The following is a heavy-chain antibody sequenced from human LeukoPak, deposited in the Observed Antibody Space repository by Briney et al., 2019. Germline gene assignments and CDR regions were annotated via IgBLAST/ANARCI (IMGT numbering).Heavy chain of an antibody. CDR2: INPNSGGT. J-gene: IGHJ4*02. D-gene: IGHD3-22*01. CDR3: ARGVHPNYYDSSGYYLLDY. Sequence: ASVKVSCKASGYTFTGYYMHWVRQAPGQGLEWMGWINPNSGGTNYAQKFQGRVTMTTDTSTSTVYMELSSLRSEDTAVYYCARGVHPNYYDSSGYYLLDYWGQGTLVTVSS. CDR1: GYTFTGYY. V-gene: IGHV1-2*02.